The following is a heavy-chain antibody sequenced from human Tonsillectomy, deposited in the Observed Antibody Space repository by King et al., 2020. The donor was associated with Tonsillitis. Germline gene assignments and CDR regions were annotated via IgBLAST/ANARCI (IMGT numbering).Heavy chain of an antibody. CDR3: ARGGVTATLYYCCGMDV. J-gene: IGHJ6*02. Sequence: VQLVESGAEVKRPGASVKVSCKASGYNFTSNYIHWVRQAPGQGLEWMGIINPGGGSPTYAQNFQGRVTLTRDTSTSTVYMEVSGLRPEDTAVYYCARGGVTATLYYCCGMDVWGQGTTVTVSS. CDR2: INPGGGSP. D-gene: IGHD2-21*02. V-gene: IGHV1-46*01. CDR1: GYNFTSNY.